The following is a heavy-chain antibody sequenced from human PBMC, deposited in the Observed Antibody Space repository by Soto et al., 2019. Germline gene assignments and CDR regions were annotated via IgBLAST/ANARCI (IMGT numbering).Heavy chain of an antibody. J-gene: IGHJ6*02. CDR1: GDSVSSNSAA. Sequence: QSQTLSLPCAISGDSVSSNSAAWNWIRQSPSRGLEWLGRTYYRSKWYNDYAVSVKSRITINPDTSKNQFSLQLNSVTPEDTAVYYCARGPNIAVAGIYYYYGMDVWGQGTTVTVSS. D-gene: IGHD6-19*01. CDR2: TYYRSKWYN. CDR3: ARGPNIAVAGIYYYYGMDV. V-gene: IGHV6-1*01.